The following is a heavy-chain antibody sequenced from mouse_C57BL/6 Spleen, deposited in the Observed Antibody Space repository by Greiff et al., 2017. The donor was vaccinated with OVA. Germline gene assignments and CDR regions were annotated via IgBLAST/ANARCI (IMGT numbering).Heavy chain of an antibody. V-gene: IGHV1-53*01. CDR2: INPSNGGA. D-gene: IGHD4-1*01. CDR1: GYTFTSYW. CDR3: ARGGGTLFAY. Sequence: QVQLKQPGTELVKPGASVKLSCKASGYTFTSYWMHWVKQRPGQGLEWIGNINPSNGGANYNEKFKSKATLTVDKFSSAAYMELNILTSEDSAVYYCARGGGTLFAYWGQGTLVTVSA. J-gene: IGHJ3*01.